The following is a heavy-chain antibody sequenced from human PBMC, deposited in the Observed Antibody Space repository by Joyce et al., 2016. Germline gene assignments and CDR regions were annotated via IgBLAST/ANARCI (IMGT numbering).Heavy chain of an antibody. Sequence: QVQLVQSGAEVKKPGASVKVSCKASGYTFTGHYMHWVRQAPGQGLEWMGWISPRNGDTNDAQNLQDRVTMTRDTSISTAYMELSRLRSDDTAVYYCARKCGGDCYSYAFDIWGQGTMVTVSS. CDR3: ARKCGGDCYSYAFDI. D-gene: IGHD2-21*02. CDR2: ISPRNGDT. CDR1: GYTFTGHY. V-gene: IGHV1-2*02. J-gene: IGHJ3*02.